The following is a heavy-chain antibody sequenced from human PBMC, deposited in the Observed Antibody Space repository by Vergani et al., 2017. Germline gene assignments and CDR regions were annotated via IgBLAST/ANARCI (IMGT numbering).Heavy chain of an antibody. J-gene: IGHJ4*02. CDR3: ATIGYRRWVYDFDY. CDR1: GDSISSNNC. Sequence: QVQLQESGPGLVKPPGTLSLTCAVSGDSISSNNCWTWVRQPPGKGLEWIGEICHTEDTKYSPSLKSRFTVSGGESRNLFSLRLNSVTAADTAVYYCATIGYRRWVYDFDYGGQGILVTVSS. V-gene: IGHV4-4*03. D-gene: IGHD5/OR15-5a*01. CDR2: ICHTEDT.